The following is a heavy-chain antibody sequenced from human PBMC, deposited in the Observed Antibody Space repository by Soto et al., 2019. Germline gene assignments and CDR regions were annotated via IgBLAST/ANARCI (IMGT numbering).Heavy chain of an antibody. CDR2: IRSKASGGTA. CDR1: GFTFGDYA. CDR3: TRDQPITP. V-gene: IGHV3-49*04. D-gene: IGHD3-10*01. Sequence: GGSLRLSCTAAGFTFGDYAMSWVRQAPGKGLEWVGYIRSKASGGTAEYAASVKGRFTFSRDDSKSIAYLQMNSLKIEDTAIYYCTRDQPITPWGQGTMVTVSS. J-gene: IGHJ3*01.